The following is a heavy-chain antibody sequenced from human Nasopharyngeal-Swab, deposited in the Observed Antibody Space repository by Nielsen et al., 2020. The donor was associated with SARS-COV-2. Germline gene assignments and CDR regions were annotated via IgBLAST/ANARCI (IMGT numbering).Heavy chain of an antibody. CDR1: GGTFSSYA. Sequence: SVKVSCKASGGTFSSYAISWVRQVPGQGLEWMGGIIPILGIANYAQKFQGRVTITADKSTSTAYMELSSLRSEDTAVYYCARAMATVGAVYYYGMDVWGQGTTVTVSS. J-gene: IGHJ6*02. CDR3: ARAMATVGAVYYYGMDV. CDR2: IIPILGIA. D-gene: IGHD4-23*01. V-gene: IGHV1-69*10.